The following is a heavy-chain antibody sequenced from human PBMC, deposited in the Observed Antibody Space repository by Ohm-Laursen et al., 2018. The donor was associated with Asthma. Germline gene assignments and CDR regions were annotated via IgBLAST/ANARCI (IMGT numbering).Heavy chain of an antibody. CDR2: GGSYYDGGLK. J-gene: IGHJ4*02. CDR3: ARDVMEWYLPAFDF. Sequence: SLRLSCSASGFTFRSYAMHWVRQAPGKGLEWVAVGGSYYDGGLKYYADSVNGRFTVSRDDSKNTLYLQMNSLRPDDTAVYYCARDVMEWYLPAFDFRGQGTLVTVSS. CDR1: GFTFRSYA. V-gene: IGHV3-30-3*01. D-gene: IGHD3-3*01.